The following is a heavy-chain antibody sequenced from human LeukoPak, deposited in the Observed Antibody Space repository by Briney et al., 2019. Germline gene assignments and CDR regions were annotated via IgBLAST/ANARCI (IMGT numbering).Heavy chain of an antibody. V-gene: IGHV1-18*01. D-gene: IGHD1-26*01. CDR2: ISAYNGNT. CDR3: ARQDGMGATPFDY. Sequence: ASVKVSCKASGYTFTSYGISWVRQAPGQGLEWMGWISAYNGNTNYAQKFQGRVTITADKSTSTAYMELSSLRSEDTAVYYCARQDGMGATPFDYWGQGTLVTVSS. J-gene: IGHJ4*02. CDR1: GYTFTSYG.